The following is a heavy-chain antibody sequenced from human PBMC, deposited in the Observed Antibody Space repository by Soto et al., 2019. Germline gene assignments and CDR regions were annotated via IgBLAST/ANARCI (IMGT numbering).Heavy chain of an antibody. Sequence: QVQLQQWGAGLLKPSETLSLTCAVYGGSFSGYYWSWIRQPPGKGLEWVGEINHSGSTNYNPSLTSRVTISVDTSKNQFSLKLSSVTAADTAVYYCARVRCSGGSGYSPPMYWGQGTLVTVSS. CDR3: ARVRCSGGSGYSPPMY. V-gene: IGHV4-34*01. J-gene: IGHJ4*02. CDR2: INHSGST. CDR1: GGSFSGYY. D-gene: IGHD2-15*01.